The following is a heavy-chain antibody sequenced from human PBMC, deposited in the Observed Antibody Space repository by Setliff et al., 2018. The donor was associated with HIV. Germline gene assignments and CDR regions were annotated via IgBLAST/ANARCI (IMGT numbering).Heavy chain of an antibody. CDR2: INPSDGSA. CDR3: AKEYHTAATGTRVANYFDY. J-gene: IGHJ4*02. Sequence: GASVKVSCKAYGHTFTSCFLHWVRQAPGQGLEYMGIINPSDGSADYVEKFQDRVTITRDTSTSTVYMEMSSLRSEDTAIYYCAKEYHTAATGTRVANYFDYWGQGTLVTVSS. D-gene: IGHD6-13*01. V-gene: IGHV1-46*01. CDR1: GHTFTSCF.